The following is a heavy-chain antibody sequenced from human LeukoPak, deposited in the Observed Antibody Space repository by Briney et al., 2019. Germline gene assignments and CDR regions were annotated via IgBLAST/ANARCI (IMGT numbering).Heavy chain of an antibody. CDR2: IYYSGST. CDR3: ASTYSGVSWYYFDY. J-gene: IGHJ4*02. CDR1: GGSISSGDYY. Sequence: SETLSLTCTVSGGSISSGDYYWSWIRQSPGKGLEWVGYIYYSGSTYYNPSLKSRFTISLDTSKNQFSLKLSSVTAADTAVYYCASTYSGVSWYYFDYWGQGTQVTVSS. D-gene: IGHD1-26*01. V-gene: IGHV4-30-4*08.